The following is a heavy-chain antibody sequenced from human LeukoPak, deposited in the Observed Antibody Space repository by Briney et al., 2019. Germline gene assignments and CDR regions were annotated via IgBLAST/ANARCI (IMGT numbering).Heavy chain of an antibody. CDR2: IKQDGSEK. D-gene: IGHD2-2*01. CDR3: ARVKYQLLPLYFDY. Sequence: PGGSLRLSCAASGFTFSSYWMSWVRQAPGKGLEWVANIKQDGSEKYYVDSVKGRFTISRDNAKNSLYLQMNSLRAEDTAVYYCARVKYQLLPLYFDYWGQGTLVTVSS. CDR1: GFTFSSYW. V-gene: IGHV3-7*01. J-gene: IGHJ4*02.